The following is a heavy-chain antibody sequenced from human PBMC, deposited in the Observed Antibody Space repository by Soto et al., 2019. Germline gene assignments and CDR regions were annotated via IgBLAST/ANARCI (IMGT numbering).Heavy chain of an antibody. CDR2: ISHDGSNK. D-gene: IGHD3-10*01. CDR3: ATSLIRGVITTYFDY. V-gene: IGHV3-30-3*01. CDR1: GFTFSSYV. J-gene: IGHJ4*02. Sequence: QVQLVESGGGVVQPGRSLRLSCAASGFTFSSYVIHWVRQAPGKGLEWVAVISHDGSNKYYADSVKGRFTISRDNSKNTLYLQMNNLRAEETAVYYCATSLIRGVITTYFDYWGQGNLLTVSS.